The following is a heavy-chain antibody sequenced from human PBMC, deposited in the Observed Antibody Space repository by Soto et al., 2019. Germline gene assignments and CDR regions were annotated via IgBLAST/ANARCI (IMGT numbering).Heavy chain of an antibody. Sequence: SQTLSLTCAISGDSVSSNSAAWNWIRPSPSRGLEWLGRTYYRSKWYNDYAVSVKSRITINPDTSKNQFSLQLNSVTPEDTAVYYCARERDYDFWSGYYTGSTFDIWGQGTMVTVSS. J-gene: IGHJ3*02. D-gene: IGHD3-3*01. CDR1: GDSVSSNSAA. CDR3: ARERDYDFWSGYYTGSTFDI. V-gene: IGHV6-1*01. CDR2: TYYRSKWYN.